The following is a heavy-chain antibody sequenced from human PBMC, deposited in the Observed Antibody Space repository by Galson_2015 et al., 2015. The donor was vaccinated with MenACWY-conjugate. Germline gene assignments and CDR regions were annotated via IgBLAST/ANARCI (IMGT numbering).Heavy chain of an antibody. D-gene: IGHD2-2*02. CDR3: ARDGDNIVVVPAAIPYGMDV. V-gene: IGHV3-21*01. CDR1: GFTFSSYA. J-gene: IGHJ6*02. CDR2: ISSSSSYI. Sequence: SLRLSCAASGFTFSSYAMSWVRQAPGKGLEWVSSISSSSSYIYYADSVKGRFTISRDNAKNSLYLQMNSLRAEDTAVYYCARDGDNIVVVPAAIPYGMDVWGQGTTVTVSS.